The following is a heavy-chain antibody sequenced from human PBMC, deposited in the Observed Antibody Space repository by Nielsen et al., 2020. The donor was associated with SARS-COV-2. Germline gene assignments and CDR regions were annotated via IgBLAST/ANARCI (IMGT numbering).Heavy chain of an antibody. V-gene: IGHV4-34*01. Sequence: SETLSLTCAVYGGSFSGYYWSWIRQPPGKGLEWIGEINHSGSTNYNPSLKSRVTISVDTSKNQFSLKLSSVTAADTAVYYCARGRGSVRYFDRFAQVPGLDPWGQGTLVTVSS. CDR1: GGSFSGYY. D-gene: IGHD3-9*01. CDR2: INHSGST. J-gene: IGHJ5*02. CDR3: ARGRGSVRYFDRFAQVPGLDP.